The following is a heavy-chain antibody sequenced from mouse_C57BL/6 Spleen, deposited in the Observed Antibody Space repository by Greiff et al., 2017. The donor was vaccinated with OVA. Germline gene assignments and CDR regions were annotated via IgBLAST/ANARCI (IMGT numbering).Heavy chain of an antibody. Sequence: EVQLQQSGAELVRPGASVKLSCTASGFNIKDYYMHWVKQRPEQGLEWIGRIDPEDGDTEYAPKFQGKATMTADTSSNTAYLQLSSLTSEDTAVYYCTTRVARRDYFDYWGQGTTLTVSS. CDR1: GFNIKDYY. D-gene: IGHD1-1*01. CDR3: TTRVARRDYFDY. CDR2: IDPEDGDT. V-gene: IGHV14-1*01. J-gene: IGHJ2*01.